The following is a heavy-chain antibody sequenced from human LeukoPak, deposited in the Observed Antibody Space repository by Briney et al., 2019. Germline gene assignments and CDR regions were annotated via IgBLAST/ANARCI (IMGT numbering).Heavy chain of an antibody. D-gene: IGHD3-16*02. Sequence: SETLSLTCAVYGGSFSGYYWSWIRQPPGKGLEWIGEINHSGGTNYNPSLKSRVTISVDTSKNQFSLKLSSVTAADTAVYYCARLWNYGYIWASYRFFDYWGQGTLVTVSS. CDR1: GGSFSGYY. CDR2: INHSGGT. V-gene: IGHV4-34*01. J-gene: IGHJ4*02. CDR3: ARLWNYGYIWASYRFFDY.